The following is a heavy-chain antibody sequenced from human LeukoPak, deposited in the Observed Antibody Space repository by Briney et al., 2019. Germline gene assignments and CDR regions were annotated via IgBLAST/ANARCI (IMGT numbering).Heavy chain of an antibody. CDR1: GGSFSGYY. D-gene: IGHD6-6*01. CDR3: ARHGSSSGESEFDY. CDR2: INHSGST. V-gene: IGHV4-34*01. J-gene: IGHJ4*02. Sequence: KPSETLSLTCAVYGGSFSGYYWSWIRQPPGKGLEWTGEINHSGSTNYNPSLKSRVTISVDTSKNQFSLKLSSVTAADTAVYYCARHGSSSGESEFDYWGQGTLVTVSS.